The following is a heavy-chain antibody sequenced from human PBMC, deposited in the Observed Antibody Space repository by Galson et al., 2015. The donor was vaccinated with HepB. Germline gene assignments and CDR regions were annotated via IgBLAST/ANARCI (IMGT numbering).Heavy chain of an antibody. V-gene: IGHV1-46*03. CDR3: GRGRDDYLWGSYRYSGGPDY. D-gene: IGHD3-16*02. CDR2: INPSGGST. Sequence: SVKVSCKASGYSFTIYHMHRVRQAPGQGLEWMGIINPSGGSTSYAQKFHGRVTMTRDTSTSTVYMELRSLRSADTAVYYCGRGRDDYLWGSYRYSGGPDYWGQGTLVTVAS. CDR1: GYSFTIYH. J-gene: IGHJ4*02.